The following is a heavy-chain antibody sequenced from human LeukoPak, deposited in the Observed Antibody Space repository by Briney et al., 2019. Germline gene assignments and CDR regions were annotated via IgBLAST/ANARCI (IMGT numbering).Heavy chain of an antibody. Sequence: PGGSLRLSCTASGFTFGDYAMSWVRQAPGKGLEWVSAISGSGGSTYYADSVKGRFTISRDNAKNSLYLQMNSLRAEDTAVYYCARDQRGETYYYYYYMDVWGKGTTVTVSS. D-gene: IGHD3-16*01. J-gene: IGHJ6*03. CDR3: ARDQRGETYYYYYYMDV. CDR2: ISGSGGST. CDR1: GFTFGDYA. V-gene: IGHV3-23*01.